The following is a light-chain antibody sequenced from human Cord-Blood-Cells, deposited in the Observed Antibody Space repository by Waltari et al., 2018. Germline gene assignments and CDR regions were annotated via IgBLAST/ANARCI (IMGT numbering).Light chain of an antibody. V-gene: IGLV2-14*01. CDR3: SSYTSSSPWV. CDR1: SSDVGGYNY. CDR2: DVS. J-gene: IGLJ3*02. Sequence: QSALTQPASVSGSPGPATTISFTGTSSDVGGYNYVSWYQQHPGQAPKLMLYDVSNRPAGVSNRFACSKSGNTASLTISGLQAEDEADYYCSSYTSSSPWVFGGGTKLTVL.